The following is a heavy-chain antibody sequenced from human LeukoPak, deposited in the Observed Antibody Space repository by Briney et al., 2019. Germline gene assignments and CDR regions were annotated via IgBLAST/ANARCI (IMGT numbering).Heavy chain of an antibody. CDR1: GGSINSGSYY. J-gene: IGHJ5*02. CDR3: ARSPTHFDSSGYYYRWFDP. V-gene: IGHV4-61*09. CDR2: FYTSGHT. Sequence: PSQTLSLTCTVSGGSINSGSYYWSWIRQPAGKGLEWMGHFYTSGHTSYNPSLKSRVTISVDTSKNQFSLKLSSVTAADTAVYYCARSPTHFDSSGYYYRWFDPWGQGTLVTVFS. D-gene: IGHD3-22*01.